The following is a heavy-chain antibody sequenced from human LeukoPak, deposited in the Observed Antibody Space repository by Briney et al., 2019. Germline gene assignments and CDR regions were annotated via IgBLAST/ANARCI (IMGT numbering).Heavy chain of an antibody. CDR1: GGSIISDKW. D-gene: IGHD3-16*01. CDR2: IHHRGRT. CDR3: ARAFYPPDFAFGRAPYYFDS. J-gene: IGHJ4*02. V-gene: IGHV4-4*02. Sequence: SGTLSLTCAVSGGSIISDKWWNWVRQPPGKGLEWIGEIHHRGRTNYNPSLQGRVTIWLDTSKNHFSLVLTSVTAPDTAVYYCARAFYPPDFAFGRAPYYFDSWRQGTLATVSS.